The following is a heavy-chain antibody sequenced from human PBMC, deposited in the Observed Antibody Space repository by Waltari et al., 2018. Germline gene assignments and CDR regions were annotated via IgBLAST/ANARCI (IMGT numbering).Heavy chain of an antibody. J-gene: IGHJ6*02. Sequence: QVKLVESGGGVVQPGRSLRLSFAASGFSFRGYGMHWVRQAPGKGLEWVAVISFHGGNIYYADSVKGRFTISRDNSKNTLYLQMNSLRAEDTAVYYCAKGQYFDWRMDVWGQGTTVTVSS. CDR3: AKGQYFDWRMDV. D-gene: IGHD3-9*01. V-gene: IGHV3-30*18. CDR2: ISFHGGNI. CDR1: GFSFRGYG.